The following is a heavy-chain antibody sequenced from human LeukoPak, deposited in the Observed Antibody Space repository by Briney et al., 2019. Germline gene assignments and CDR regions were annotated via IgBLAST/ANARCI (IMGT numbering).Heavy chain of an antibody. CDR3: ARDGGWFGELKHSDY. D-gene: IGHD3-10*01. CDR1: GYTFTGYY. V-gene: IGHV1-2*02. Sequence: ASVKVSCKASGYTFTGYYMHWVRQAPGQGLEWMGWINPNSGGTNYARKFQGRVTMTRDTSISTAYMELSRLRSDDTAVYYCARDGGWFGELKHSDYWGQGTLVTVSS. J-gene: IGHJ4*02. CDR2: INPNSGGT.